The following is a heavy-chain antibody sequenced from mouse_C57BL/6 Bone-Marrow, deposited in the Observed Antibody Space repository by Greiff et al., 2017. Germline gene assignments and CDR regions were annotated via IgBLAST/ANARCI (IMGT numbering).Heavy chain of an antibody. J-gene: IGHJ4*01. CDR1: GFSLTSYA. CDR3: ARGGNTTVVDDYARDY. Sequence: QVQLKESGPGLVAPSQSLSITCTVSGFSLTSYAISWVRQPPGQGLEWLGVLWTGGGTNYNSALKSRLSIRKDNSKSQVFLKMNSLQTDDTARYCRARGGNTTVVDDYARDYWGQGTSVTVSS. D-gene: IGHD1-1*01. CDR2: LWTGGGT. V-gene: IGHV2-9-1*01.